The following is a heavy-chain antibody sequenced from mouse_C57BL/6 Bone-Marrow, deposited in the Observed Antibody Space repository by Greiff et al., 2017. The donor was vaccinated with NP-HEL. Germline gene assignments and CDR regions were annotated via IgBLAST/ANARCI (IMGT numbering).Heavy chain of an antibody. J-gene: IGHJ4*01. CDR3: ARDLLYAMDY. Sequence: VQLQQPGAELVMPGASVKLSCKASGYTFTSYWMHWVKQRPGQGLEWIGEIDPSDSYTNYTQKFKGKSTLTVDKSSSTAYMQLSSLTSEDSAVYYCARDLLYAMDYWGQGTSVTVSS. CDR1: GYTFTSYW. CDR2: IDPSDSYT. V-gene: IGHV1-69*01. D-gene: IGHD2-10*01.